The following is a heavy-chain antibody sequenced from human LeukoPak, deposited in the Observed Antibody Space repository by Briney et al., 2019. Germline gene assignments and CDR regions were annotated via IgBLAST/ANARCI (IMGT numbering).Heavy chain of an antibody. J-gene: IGHJ4*02. CDR3: ARLTQLARGRY. D-gene: IGHD6-6*01. CDR1: GFIFSSYW. Sequence: PGGSLRLSCAASGFIFSSYWMSWVRQAPGKGLEWVANIKQDGSEKYYVDSVKGRFTISRDNAKNSLYLQMSSLRAEDTAVYYCARLTQLARGRYWGQGTLVTVSS. CDR2: IKQDGSEK. V-gene: IGHV3-7*03.